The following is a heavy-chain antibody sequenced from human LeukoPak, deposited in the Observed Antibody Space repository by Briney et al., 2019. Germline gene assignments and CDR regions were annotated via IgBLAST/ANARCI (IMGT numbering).Heavy chain of an antibody. CDR2: ISSSGSTI. D-gene: IGHD3-10*01. Sequence: TGGSLRLSCAASGFTFSDYYMSWIRQAPGKGLEWVSYISSSGSTIYYADSVKGRFIISRDNAKNSLYLQINSLRAEDTAVYYCVGETRYYYDPWGQGTLVTVSS. CDR3: VGETRYYYDP. J-gene: IGHJ5*02. CDR1: GFTFSDYY. V-gene: IGHV3-11*01.